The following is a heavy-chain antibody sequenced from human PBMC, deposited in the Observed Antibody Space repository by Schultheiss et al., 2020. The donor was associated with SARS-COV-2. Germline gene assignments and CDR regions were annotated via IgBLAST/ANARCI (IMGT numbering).Heavy chain of an antibody. D-gene: IGHD5-24*01. V-gene: IGHV4-59*01. CDR2: IYYSGDT. Sequence: SETLSLTCTVSGGSISSYYWSWIRQPPGKGLEWIGYIYYSGDTKYNPSLKSRVTISIDTSKNQFSLKLTSVTAEDTAVYYCARGPDGHKRGGVDYWGQGTLVTVSS. CDR3: ARGPDGHKRGGVDY. CDR1: GGSISSYY. J-gene: IGHJ4*02.